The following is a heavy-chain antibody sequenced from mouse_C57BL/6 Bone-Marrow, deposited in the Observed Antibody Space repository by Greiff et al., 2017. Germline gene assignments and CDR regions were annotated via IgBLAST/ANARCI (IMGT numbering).Heavy chain of an antibody. J-gene: IGHJ3*01. CDR2: IYPGSGST. CDR3: AREKENYDGWFAY. D-gene: IGHD2-4*01. V-gene: IGHV1-55*01. CDR1: GYTFTSYW. Sequence: QVQLQQPGAERVKPGASVKMSCKASGYTFTSYWITWVKQRPGQGLEWIGDIYPGSGSTNYNEKFKSKATLTVDTSSSTAYMQLSSLTSEDSAVYYCAREKENYDGWFAYWGQGTLVTVSA.